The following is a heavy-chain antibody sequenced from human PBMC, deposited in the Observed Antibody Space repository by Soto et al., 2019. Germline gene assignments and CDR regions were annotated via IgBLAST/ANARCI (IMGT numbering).Heavy chain of an antibody. D-gene: IGHD2-15*01. V-gene: IGHV4-30-4*01. CDR3: ATMGTPAAGLYHFDY. CDR1: GGSISSGNYY. J-gene: IGHJ4*02. CDR2: ISYSGSA. Sequence: QVQLQESGPGLVKPSQTLSLTCTVSGGSISSGNYYWSWIRQPPGKGLEWIGFISYSGSAYYNPSLKSRVTITVDTSKNQFSLNLRFVTAADTAVYYCATMGTPAAGLYHFDYWGQGTLVTVSS.